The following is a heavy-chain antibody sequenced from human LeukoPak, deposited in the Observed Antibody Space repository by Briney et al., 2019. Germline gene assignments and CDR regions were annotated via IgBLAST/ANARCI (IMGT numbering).Heavy chain of an antibody. V-gene: IGHV4-31*03. Sequence: SETLSLTCTVSGGSISSGGYYWSWIRQHPGKGLEWIGYIYYSGGTYYNPSLKSRVTISVDTSKNQFSLKLSSVTAADTAVYYCARGPYCSGGSCYGGMDVWGQGTTVTVSS. J-gene: IGHJ6*02. CDR3: ARGPYCSGGSCYGGMDV. CDR2: IYYSGGT. D-gene: IGHD2-15*01. CDR1: GGSISSGGYY.